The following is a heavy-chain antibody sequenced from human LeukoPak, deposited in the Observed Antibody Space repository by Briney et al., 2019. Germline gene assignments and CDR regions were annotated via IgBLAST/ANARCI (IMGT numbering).Heavy chain of an antibody. V-gene: IGHV3-7*01. CDR1: GFTFSSYG. Sequence: GGSLRLSCAASGFTFSSYGMHWVRQAPGKGLEWVANIKQDGSEKYYVDSVKGRFTISRDNAKNSLYLQMNSLRAEDTAVYCARDEVWSGYQWGQGTLVTVSS. CDR3: ARDEVWSGYQ. D-gene: IGHD3-3*01. CDR2: IKQDGSEK. J-gene: IGHJ4*02.